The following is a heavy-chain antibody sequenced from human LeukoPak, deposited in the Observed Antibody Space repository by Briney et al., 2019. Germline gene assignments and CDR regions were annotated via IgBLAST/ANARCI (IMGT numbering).Heavy chain of an antibody. CDR3: ARAPAYGDYVNAFDV. CDR2: ISNSGSAI. D-gene: IGHD4-17*01. V-gene: IGHV3-48*03. Sequence: PGGSLRLSCAASGCTFSSYEMNWVRQAPGKGLEWVSYISNSGSAIHYADSVKGLFIISRDNAKNSLYLQMNSLRAEDTAVYYCARAPAYGDYVNAFDVWGQGTMVTVSS. J-gene: IGHJ3*01. CDR1: GCTFSSYE.